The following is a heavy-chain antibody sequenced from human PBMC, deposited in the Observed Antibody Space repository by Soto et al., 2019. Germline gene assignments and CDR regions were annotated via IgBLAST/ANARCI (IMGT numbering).Heavy chain of an antibody. Sequence: PGGSLRLSCAVTGFDFTTSAMHWVRQTPDKGLEWVAIIWFDGIKEFYAESVRGRFTISIDTSKNTVFLQMNNVRAEDTALYYCTRATFDVWGQGTTVTVSS. CDR2: IWFDGIKE. V-gene: IGHV3-33*01. CDR1: GFDFTTSA. CDR3: TRATFDV. J-gene: IGHJ6*02.